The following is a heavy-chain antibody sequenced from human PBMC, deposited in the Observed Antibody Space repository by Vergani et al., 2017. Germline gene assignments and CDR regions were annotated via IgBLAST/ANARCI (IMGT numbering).Heavy chain of an antibody. CDR2: IYHSGST. D-gene: IGHD6-13*01. CDR3: AGQQLVGDYFDY. Sequence: QVQLQESGPGLVKPSETLSLTCAVSGYSISSGYYWGWIRRPPGKGLEWIGSIYHSGSTYYNTALKSRITISVDTSNNQFSLKLSSVTAADTAVYYCAGQQLVGDYFDYWGQGTLVTVSS. CDR1: GYSISSGYY. V-gene: IGHV4-38-2*01. J-gene: IGHJ4*02.